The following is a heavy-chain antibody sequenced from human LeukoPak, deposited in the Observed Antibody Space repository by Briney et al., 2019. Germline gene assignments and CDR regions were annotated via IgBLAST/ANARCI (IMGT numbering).Heavy chain of an antibody. CDR2: ISGSGGST. Sequence: GGSLRLSCAASGFTFSSYAMSWVRQAPGKGLEWVSAISGSGGSTYYADSVKGRFTISRDNSKNTLYLQMNSLRAEDTAVYYCAKRGWLAKNQPGLGAFDIWGQGTMVTVSS. V-gene: IGHV3-23*01. CDR3: AKRGWLAKNQPGLGAFDI. D-gene: IGHD5-24*01. J-gene: IGHJ3*02. CDR1: GFTFSSYA.